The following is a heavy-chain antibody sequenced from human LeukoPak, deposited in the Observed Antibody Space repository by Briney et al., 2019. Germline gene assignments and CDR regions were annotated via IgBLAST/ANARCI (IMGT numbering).Heavy chain of an antibody. V-gene: IGHV1-2*02. Sequence: ASVKVSCKASGYSFTDYYMNWLRQAPGQGLEWMGWINPNSGVTNYAQKFQGRVTMTRDTSISTVYMELRRLRYDDTAAYYCARGPLEYCSGGTCYSGRNWFDPWGQGTLVTVSS. D-gene: IGHD2-15*01. CDR3: ARGPLEYCSGGTCYSGRNWFDP. CDR2: INPNSGVT. CDR1: GYSFTDYY. J-gene: IGHJ5*02.